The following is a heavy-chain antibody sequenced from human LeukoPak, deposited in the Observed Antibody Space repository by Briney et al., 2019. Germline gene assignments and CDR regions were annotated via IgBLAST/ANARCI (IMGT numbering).Heavy chain of an antibody. V-gene: IGHV1-69*05. D-gene: IGHD1-26*01. CDR3: ARGLIVVGAWRAFDI. CDR1: GGTFSSYA. CDR2: IIPIFGTA. Sequence: GASVKVSCKASGGTFSSYAISWVRQAPGQGLEWMGGIIPIFGTANYAQKFQGRVTITTDESTSTAYMELSSLRSEDTAVYYCARGLIVVGAWRAFDIWGQGTMVTVSS. J-gene: IGHJ3*02.